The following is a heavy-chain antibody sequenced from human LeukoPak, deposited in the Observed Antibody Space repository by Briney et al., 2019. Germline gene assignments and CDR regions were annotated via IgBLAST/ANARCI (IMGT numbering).Heavy chain of an antibody. CDR2: IGTAADT. V-gene: IGHV3-13*01. J-gene: IGHJ4*02. Sequence: PGGSLRLSCAASGFTFSNYDMHWVRQATGKGLEWVSAIGTAADTFYPGSVKDRFTISRENDKNSVYLHMNSLRAEDTAVYYCARGLMEYCNHTSCPFDYWGQGILGTVSS. CDR1: GFTFSNYD. CDR3: ARGLMEYCNHTSCPFDY. D-gene: IGHD2-2*01.